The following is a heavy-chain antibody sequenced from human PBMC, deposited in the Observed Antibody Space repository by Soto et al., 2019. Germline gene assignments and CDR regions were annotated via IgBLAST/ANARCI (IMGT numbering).Heavy chain of an antibody. D-gene: IGHD3-22*01. CDR3: ARVAPLDSSRDDVDY. CDR2: IIPIFGTA. CDR1: GGTFSSYA. V-gene: IGHV1-69*13. Sequence: SVTVSCQASGGTFSSYAISWVRQAPGQGLEWMGGIIPIFGTANYAQKFQGRVTITADESTSTAYMELSSLRSEDTAVYYCARVAPLDSSRDDVDYWGQGTPVTVSS. J-gene: IGHJ4*02.